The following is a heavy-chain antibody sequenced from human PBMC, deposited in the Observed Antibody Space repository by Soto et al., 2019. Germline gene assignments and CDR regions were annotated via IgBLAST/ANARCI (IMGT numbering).Heavy chain of an antibody. J-gene: IGHJ4*02. CDR3: ANGGRPPSYFDY. CDR2: ISGIGGST. Sequence: SLRLSCAASGFTFSIYAMSWVRQAPGKGLEWVSAISGIGGSTYYSYSVKGRFTISRDNSKNTLYLQMNSLRAEDTAVYYCANGGRPPSYFDYWGQGTLVTVSS. CDR1: GFTFSIYA. V-gene: IGHV3-23*01.